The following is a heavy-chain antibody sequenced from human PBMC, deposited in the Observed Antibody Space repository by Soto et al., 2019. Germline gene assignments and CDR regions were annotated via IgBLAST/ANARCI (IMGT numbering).Heavy chain of an antibody. V-gene: IGHV1-18*04. Sequence: VACKTCMDKVVSYVVGLLGQEPGRGLEWLGWISGRNGATKYGKRLQGRVTMTIDTSTTTAYMELGSLRSDDTAVYYCARDLYPLAYYFDFCCQGTLVTVSS. CDR2: ISGRNGAT. J-gene: IGHJ4*02. CDR1: MDKVVSYV. CDR3: ARDLYPLAYYFDF.